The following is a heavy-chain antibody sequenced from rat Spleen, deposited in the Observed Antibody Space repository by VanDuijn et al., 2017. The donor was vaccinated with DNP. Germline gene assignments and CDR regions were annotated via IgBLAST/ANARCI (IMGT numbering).Heavy chain of an antibody. CDR3: ARWNIGTSTLDY. V-gene: IGHV3-1*01. D-gene: IGHD1-5*01. J-gene: IGHJ2*01. CDR2: ISYSGTT. CDR1: GSSITSNY. Sequence: EVQLQESGPGLVKPSQPVSLTCSVTGSSITSNYWGWIREFPGNKMEWIGHISYSGTTSYHPSLKSRISITRDTSKNQFFLQLSSVTTEDTATYYCARWNIGTSTLDYWGQGVMVTVSS.